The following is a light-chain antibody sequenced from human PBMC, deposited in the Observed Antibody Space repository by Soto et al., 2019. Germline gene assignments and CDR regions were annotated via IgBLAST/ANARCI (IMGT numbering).Light chain of an antibody. V-gene: IGLV7-46*01. CDR2: DTS. J-gene: IGLJ2*01. Sequence: QTVVTQEPSLTVSPGGTVTLTCGSSTGAVTRGHVPYWFQQRPGQAPRTLIYDTSNKHSWTPARFSGSLLGGKAALTLSGAQPEDEADYYCLLSYSGARLFGGGTKLTVL. CDR3: LLSYSGARL. CDR1: TGAVTRGHV.